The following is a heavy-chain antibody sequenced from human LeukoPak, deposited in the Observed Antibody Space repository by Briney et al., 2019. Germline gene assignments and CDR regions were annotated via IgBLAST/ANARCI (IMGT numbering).Heavy chain of an antibody. Sequence: GTSLRLSCAASGFTFSSWHMHWVRQIPGKGLEWVAVVSKDGGLRGYADSVKGRFTISRDNSENTLFLQMNSLRTEDMAVYYCAREGGTSGRAGYFDSWGQGTLVTVSS. CDR2: VSKDGGLR. J-gene: IGHJ4*02. D-gene: IGHD6-19*01. CDR1: GFTFSSWH. CDR3: AREGGTSGRAGYFDS. V-gene: IGHV3-30*04.